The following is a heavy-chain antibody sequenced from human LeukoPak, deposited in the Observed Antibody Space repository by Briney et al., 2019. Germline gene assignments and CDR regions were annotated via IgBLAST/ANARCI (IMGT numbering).Heavy chain of an antibody. J-gene: IGHJ6*03. D-gene: IGHD3-22*01. V-gene: IGHV4-59*01. CDR3: ARTYYYDSSGYPRYYYYMDV. Sequence: PSETLSLTCTVSGGSISSYYWSWIRQPPGKGLEWIGYIYYSGSTNYNPSPKSRVTISVDTSKNQFPLKLSSVTAADTAVYYCARTYYYDSSGYPRYYYYMDVWGKGTTVTISS. CDR2: IYYSGST. CDR1: GGSISSYY.